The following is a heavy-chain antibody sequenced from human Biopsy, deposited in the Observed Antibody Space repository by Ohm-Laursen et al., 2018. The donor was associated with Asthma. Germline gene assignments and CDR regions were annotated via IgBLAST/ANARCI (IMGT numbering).Heavy chain of an antibody. J-gene: IGHJ4*02. Sequence: SLRLSCAASGFTFSSYSMNWVRQAPGKGLEWVSYISSSSSTIYYADSVKCRFTISRDNAKNSLYLQMNSLRDEDTAVYYCARFKRGYSYGYAGVFDYWGQGTLVTVSS. D-gene: IGHD5-18*01. CDR2: ISSSSSTI. CDR1: GFTFSSYS. V-gene: IGHV3-48*02. CDR3: ARFKRGYSYGYAGVFDY.